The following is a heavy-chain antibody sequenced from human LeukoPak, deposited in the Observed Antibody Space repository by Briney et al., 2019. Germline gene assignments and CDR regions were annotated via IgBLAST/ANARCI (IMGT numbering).Heavy chain of an antibody. CDR3: AKDRRGGRSDFDY. V-gene: IGHV3-23*01. CDR2: ISGSGGST. D-gene: IGHD3-10*01. J-gene: IGHJ4*02. Sequence: PGGSLRLSCAASGFTFSSYAMSWVRQAPGKGLEWVSAISGSGGSTYYADSVKGRLTISSDNSKNTLYLQMNSLRAEDTAVYYCAKDRRGGRSDFDYWGQGTLVTVSS. CDR1: GFTFSSYA.